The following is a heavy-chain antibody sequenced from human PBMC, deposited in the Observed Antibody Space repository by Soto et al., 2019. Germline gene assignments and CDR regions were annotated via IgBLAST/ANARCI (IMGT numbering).Heavy chain of an antibody. D-gene: IGHD6-19*01. CDR1: GFTFGDYA. J-gene: IGHJ4*02. CDR3: SRNVIAVV. V-gene: IGHV3-49*04. CDR2: IRSKAYGGTT. Sequence: GGSLRLSCTASGFTFGDYAMSRVRQAPGKGLEWVGSIRSKAYGGTTEYAASVKGRFTISRDDSKSIAYLQMNSLKTEDTAVYYCSRNVIAVVWGQGTLVTVSS.